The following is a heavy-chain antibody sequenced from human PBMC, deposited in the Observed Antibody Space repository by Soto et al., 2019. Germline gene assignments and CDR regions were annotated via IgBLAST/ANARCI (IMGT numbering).Heavy chain of an antibody. V-gene: IGHV4-31*03. D-gene: IGHD2-15*01. CDR2: IFYSGST. J-gene: IGHJ4*02. CDR1: GGSISNSGYY. CDR3: AAINTGVAATSFDY. Sequence: QVQLQESGPGLVKPSQTLSLTCTVSGGSISNSGYYWRWIRQRPGKGLEWVGYIFYSGSTYYNPSLKSRLTISVDTSKNQFSLKLSSVTAADTAVYYCAAINTGVAATSFDYWGQGTLVTVSS.